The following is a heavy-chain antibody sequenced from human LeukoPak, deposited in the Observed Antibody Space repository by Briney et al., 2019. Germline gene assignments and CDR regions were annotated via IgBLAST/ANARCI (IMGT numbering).Heavy chain of an antibody. CDR3: ARGSLVAATQVDY. CDR1: GYSFTSYW. CDR2: IYPGDSDT. V-gene: IGHV5-51*01. D-gene: IGHD2-15*01. Sequence: GESLKISRKGSGYSFTSYWIGWVRQMPGKGLEWMGIIYPGDSDTRYSPSFQGQVTISADKSISTAYLQWSSLKASDTAMYYCARGSLVAATQVDYWGQGTLVTVSS. J-gene: IGHJ4*02.